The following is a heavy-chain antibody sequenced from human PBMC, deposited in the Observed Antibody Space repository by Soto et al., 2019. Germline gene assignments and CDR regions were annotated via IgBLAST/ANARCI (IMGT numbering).Heavy chain of an antibody. CDR3: ARGRIPPWSPFDY. Sequence: SETLSLTCTVSGGSISSSSYYWGWIRQPPGKGLEWIGSIYYSGSTYYNPSLKSRVTISVDTSKNQFSLKLSSVTAADTAVYYFARGRIPPWSPFDYWGQLTLV. CDR2: IYYSGST. D-gene: IGHD5-18*01. CDR1: GGSISSSSYY. J-gene: IGHJ4*02. V-gene: IGHV4-39*01.